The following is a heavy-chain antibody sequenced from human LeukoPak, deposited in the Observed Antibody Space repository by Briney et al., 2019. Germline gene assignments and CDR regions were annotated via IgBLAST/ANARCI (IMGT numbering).Heavy chain of an antibody. V-gene: IGHV3-7*01. CDR2: IKEDGSQK. CDR1: GFIFSSYW. J-gene: IGHJ4*02. D-gene: IGHD5-24*01. Sequence: GGSLRLSCAASGFIFSSYWMMWVRQAPGKGPEWVANIKEDGSQKYYVDSVKGRFTISRDNAKNSLDLVMSSLRVDDTAVYYCARDRGDGTQSPFYSWGQGTVVTVAS. CDR3: ARDRGDGTQSPFYS.